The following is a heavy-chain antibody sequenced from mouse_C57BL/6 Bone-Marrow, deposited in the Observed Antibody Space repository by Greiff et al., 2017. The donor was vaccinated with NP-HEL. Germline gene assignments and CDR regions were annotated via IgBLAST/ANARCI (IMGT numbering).Heavy chain of an antibody. CDR1: GFTFSNYW. J-gene: IGHJ2*01. V-gene: IGHV6-3*01. D-gene: IGHD2-5*01. CDR2: IRLKSDNYAT. Sequence: EVQLVESGGGLVQPGGSMKLSCVASGFTFSNYWMNWVRQSPEKGLEWVAQIRLKSDNYATHYAESVKGRFTISRDDSKSSVYLQMNNLRAEDTGIYYCMRDYSNYFDYWGQGTTLTVSS. CDR3: MRDYSNYFDY.